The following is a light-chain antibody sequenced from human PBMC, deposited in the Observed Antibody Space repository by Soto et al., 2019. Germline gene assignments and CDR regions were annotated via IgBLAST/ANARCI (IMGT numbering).Light chain of an antibody. J-gene: IGLJ1*01. CDR2: EVN. Sequence: QSVLTQPPSASGSPGQSVDISCTGTSSDVGGYNYVSWYQQHPGKAPKLMIYEVNKRPSGVPDRFSGSKSGNTASLTVSGLQAEDEADYYRSSYAGSSNVFGTGTRSPS. CDR1: SSDVGGYNY. V-gene: IGLV2-8*01. CDR3: SSYAGSSNV.